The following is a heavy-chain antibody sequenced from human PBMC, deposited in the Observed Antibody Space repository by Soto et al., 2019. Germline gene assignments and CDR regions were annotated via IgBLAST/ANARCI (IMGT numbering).Heavy chain of an antibody. CDR3: GRGRSGQIVVFY. V-gene: IGHV1-2*02. CDR1: GYTFTGHY. D-gene: IGHD1-26*01. Sequence: ASVKVSCKASGYTFTGHYIHWVRQAPEQGPEWMGEIGPESGATRYAQKFQGRVTMTRDTSITTVYMELKNLSPDDTAVYYCGRGRSGQIVVFYWGQGTPVTSPQ. J-gene: IGHJ4*02. CDR2: IGPESGAT.